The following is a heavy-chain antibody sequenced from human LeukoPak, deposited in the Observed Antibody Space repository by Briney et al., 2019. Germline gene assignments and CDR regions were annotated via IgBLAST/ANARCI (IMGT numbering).Heavy chain of an antibody. CDR1: GGSISSHY. J-gene: IGHJ4*02. CDR2: IYYSGST. V-gene: IGHV4-59*11. Sequence: PSGTLSLTCTVSGGSISSHYWSWIRQPPGKGLEWIGYIYYSGSTNYNPSLKSRVTISVDTSKNQFSLKLSSVTAADTAVYYCARDPLLGYCSSTSCYDEEGYWGQGTLVTVSS. CDR3: ARDPLLGYCSSTSCYDEEGY. D-gene: IGHD2-2*01.